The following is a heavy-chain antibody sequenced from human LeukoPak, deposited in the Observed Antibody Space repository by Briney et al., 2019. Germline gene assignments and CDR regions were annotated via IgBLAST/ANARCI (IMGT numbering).Heavy chain of an antibody. J-gene: IGHJ4*02. Sequence: SETLSLTCAVYGGSFSGYYWGWIRQPPGKGLEWIGEINHSGGTNYNPSLKSRVTISVDTPKNQFSLRLSSVTAADTAVYYCASERRYSSGRWDYYFDYWGQGTLVTVSS. CDR2: INHSGGT. CDR1: GGSFSGYY. CDR3: ASERRYSSGRWDYYFDY. V-gene: IGHV4-34*01. D-gene: IGHD6-19*01.